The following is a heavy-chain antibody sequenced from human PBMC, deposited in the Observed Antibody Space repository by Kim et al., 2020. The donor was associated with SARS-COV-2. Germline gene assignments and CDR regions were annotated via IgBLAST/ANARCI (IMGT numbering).Heavy chain of an antibody. Sequence: GGSLRLSCAASGFTFSSFWMSWVRQAPGKGLEWVANINQHGSETKYVDSVKGRFTISRDNAKDSVYLQMNNLRAEDRAVYYCARDAWAQGWTDGFDYWGQATLVTVSS. D-gene: IGHD1-26*01. V-gene: IGHV3-7*01. J-gene: IGHJ4*02. CDR2: INQHGSET. CDR1: GFTFSSFW. CDR3: ARDAWAQGWTDGFDY.